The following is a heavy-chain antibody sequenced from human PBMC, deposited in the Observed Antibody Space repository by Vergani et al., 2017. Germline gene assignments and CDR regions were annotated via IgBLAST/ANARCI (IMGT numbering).Heavy chain of an antibody. CDR2: INGDGSFT. CDR1: GFSFSSYW. CDR3: AGGLRSGGGYYYYGMDV. V-gene: IGHV3-74*01. J-gene: IGHJ6*02. Sequence: EVQLVESGGDLVQPGGSLRLSCAASGFSFSSYWMHWVRQTPEKGLGWVSRINGDGSFTGFADSVKGRFTISRDNSKNTLYLEMNSLRAEDTAVYYCAGGLRSGGGYYYYGMDVWGQGTTVTVSS. D-gene: IGHD5-12*01.